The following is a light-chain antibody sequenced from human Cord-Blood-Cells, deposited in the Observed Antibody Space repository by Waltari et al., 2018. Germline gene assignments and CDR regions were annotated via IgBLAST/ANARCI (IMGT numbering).Light chain of an antibody. Sequence: DVVMTQSPPSLPVTLGQPASSSCRSSQRLVHSDGNTSVNWFQQRPGQSPRRLIYMVSNRDSGVPDRFSGSGSGTDFTLKISRVEGEDVGVYYCMQGTHWPPQTFGQGTKVEIK. J-gene: IGKJ1*01. CDR2: MVS. CDR1: QRLVHSDGNTS. V-gene: IGKV2-30*02. CDR3: MQGTHWPPQT.